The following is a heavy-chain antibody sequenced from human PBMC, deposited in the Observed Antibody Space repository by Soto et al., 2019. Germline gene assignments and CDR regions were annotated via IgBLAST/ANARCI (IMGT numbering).Heavy chain of an antibody. V-gene: IGHV4-39*07. Sequence: SGTLSLTCSVSGGFVSSSSYSWGWIRQSPGKGLEWIGTMYSSENTYYNPSLLSRVTISVDTSKNEFSLRLSSVTAADTAVYYCARVPDYWGQGILVT. CDR1: GGFVSSSSYS. J-gene: IGHJ4*02. D-gene: IGHD2-2*01. CDR2: MYSSENT. CDR3: ARVPDY.